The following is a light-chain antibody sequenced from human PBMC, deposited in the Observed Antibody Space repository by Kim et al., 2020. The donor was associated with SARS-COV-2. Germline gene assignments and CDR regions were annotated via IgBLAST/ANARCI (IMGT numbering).Light chain of an antibody. J-gene: IGLJ3*02. CDR2: RSD. CDR1: SSNIGSNY. CDR3: AAWDDSLSAWV. V-gene: IGLV1-47*01. Sequence: QSVLTQPPSASGTPGQRVTISSSGSSSNIGSNYVYWYQQLPGTAPKLLIYRSDQRPSGVPDRFSGSKSGSSASLAISGLRSEDEADYYCAAWDDSLSAWVFGGGAQRTVL.